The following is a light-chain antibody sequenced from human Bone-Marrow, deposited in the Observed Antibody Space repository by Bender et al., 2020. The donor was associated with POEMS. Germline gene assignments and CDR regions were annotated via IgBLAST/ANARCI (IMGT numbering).Light chain of an antibody. CDR2: DVS. CDR3: CSYAGTYTYV. V-gene: IGLV2-11*01. CDR1: STDVGGFKY. J-gene: IGLJ1*01. Sequence: QSALTQPRSVSGSPGQSVTISCTGTSTDVGGFKYVSWYQQHPGKAPKVMIYDVSNRPSGVPDRFSGSKSGNTASLTISGLQAEDEADYYCCSYAGTYTYVFGTGTKVTVL.